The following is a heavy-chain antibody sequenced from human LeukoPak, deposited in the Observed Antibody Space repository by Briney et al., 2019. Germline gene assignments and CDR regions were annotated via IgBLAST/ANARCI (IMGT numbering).Heavy chain of an antibody. CDR2: IIPIFGTA. V-gene: IGHV1-69*05. Sequence: ASVKVSCKASGGTFSSYAISWVRQAPGQGLEWMGRIIPIFGTANYAQKFQGRVTITTDESTSTAYMELSSLRSEDTAVYYCARESDLLRADDYWGQGTLVTVSS. D-gene: IGHD2-15*01. CDR3: ARESDLLRADDY. CDR1: GGTFSSYA. J-gene: IGHJ4*02.